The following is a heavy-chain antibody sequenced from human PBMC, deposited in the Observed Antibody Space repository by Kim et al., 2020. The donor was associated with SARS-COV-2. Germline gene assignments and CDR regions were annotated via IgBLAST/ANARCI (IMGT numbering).Heavy chain of an antibody. CDR1: GFTFSSYS. Sequence: GGSLRLSCAASGFTFSSYSMNWVRQAPGKGLEWVSSISSSSSYIYYADSVKGRFTISRDNAKNSLYLQMNSLRAEDTAVYYCARGGKRYYGMDVWGQGTTVTVSS. J-gene: IGHJ6*02. CDR2: ISSSSSYI. CDR3: ARGGKRYYGMDV. V-gene: IGHV3-21*01.